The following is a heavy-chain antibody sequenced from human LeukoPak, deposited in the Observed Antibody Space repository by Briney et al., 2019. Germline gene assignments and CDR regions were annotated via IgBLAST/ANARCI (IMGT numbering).Heavy chain of an antibody. CDR1: GGSVSSKSYF. J-gene: IGHJ4*02. V-gene: IGHV4-39*07. CDR3: ATIAAAGTGDY. Sequence: SETLSLTCAVSGGSVSSKSYFWGWIRQPPGKGLDWIGNVYHSGGTYYNPSLKSRVTISLDTPKNQFSLKLSSVTAADTAVYYCATIAAAGTGDYWGQGTLVTVSS. D-gene: IGHD6-13*01. CDR2: VYHSGGT.